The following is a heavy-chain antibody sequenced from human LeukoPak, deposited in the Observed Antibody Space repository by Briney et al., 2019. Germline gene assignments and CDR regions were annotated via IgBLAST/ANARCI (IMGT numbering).Heavy chain of an antibody. D-gene: IGHD3-22*01. CDR3: AKSAEKIVWLLSAPY. J-gene: IGHJ4*02. Sequence: GGSLRLSCAASGFTFSSYAMSWVRQAPGKGLEWVSGISGSGGSTYYADSVKGRFTISRDNSKNTLYLQMNSLRAEDTAVYYCAKSAEKIVWLLSAPYWGQGTLVTVSS. CDR1: GFTFSSYA. CDR2: ISGSGGST. V-gene: IGHV3-23*01.